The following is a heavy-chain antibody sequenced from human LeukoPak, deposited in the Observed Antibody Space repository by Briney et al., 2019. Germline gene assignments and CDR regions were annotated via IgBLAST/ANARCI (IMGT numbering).Heavy chain of an antibody. Sequence: GGSLRLSCAASGFTFSSYGMHWVRQAPGKGLEWVAVISYDGSNKYYADSVKGRFTISRDNSKNTLYLQMNSLRAEDTAVYYCAKEGGTPGYYYYYMGVWGKGTTVTVSS. D-gene: IGHD1-26*01. CDR1: GFTFSSYG. CDR2: ISYDGSNK. V-gene: IGHV3-30*18. J-gene: IGHJ6*03. CDR3: AKEGGTPGYYYYYMGV.